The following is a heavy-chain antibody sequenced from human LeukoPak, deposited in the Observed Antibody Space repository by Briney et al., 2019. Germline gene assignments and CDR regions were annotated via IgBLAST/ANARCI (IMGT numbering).Heavy chain of an antibody. Sequence: GGSLRLSCAASGFTFSSYAMSWVRQAPGKGLEWVSAISGSGGNTYYADSVKGRFTISRDNSKNTLYLQMNSLRAEDTAVYYCAKGRRIAHTYYYDSSGYKGGYYFDYWGQGTLVTVSS. J-gene: IGHJ4*02. CDR3: AKGRRIAHTYYYDSSGYKGGYYFDY. CDR2: ISGSGGNT. V-gene: IGHV3-23*01. D-gene: IGHD3-22*01. CDR1: GFTFSSYA.